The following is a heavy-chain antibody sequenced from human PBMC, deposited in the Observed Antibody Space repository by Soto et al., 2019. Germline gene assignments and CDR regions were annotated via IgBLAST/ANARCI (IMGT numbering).Heavy chain of an antibody. CDR1: GFNFSPYF. CDR3: VRVRGTPASFDI. V-gene: IGHV3-74*02. Sequence: EAHLVESGGGLPQPGGSLRLSCVASGFNFSPYFMAWVRQGPGRGLEWVSHIKGDGTTTAYADSVRGRFIISRDNGRNTLFLQMNSLRDEDTAVYYFVRVRGTPASFDIWGQGTTVIVSS. D-gene: IGHD1-26*01. CDR2: IKGDGTTT. J-gene: IGHJ3*02.